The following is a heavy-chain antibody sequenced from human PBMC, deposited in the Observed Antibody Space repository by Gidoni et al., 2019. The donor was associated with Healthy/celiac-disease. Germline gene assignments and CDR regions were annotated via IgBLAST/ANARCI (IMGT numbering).Heavy chain of an antibody. CDR3: ARAGYDFWSGYSDY. CDR2: IYYSGST. J-gene: IGHJ4*02. V-gene: IGHV4-61*01. CDR1: GGSVSSGSYY. Sequence: QVQLQESGPGLVKPSETLSLTCTVPGGSVSSGSYYWSWIRQPPGKGLEWIGYIYYSGSTNYNPSLKSRVTISVDTSKNQFSLKLSSVTAADTAVYYCARAGYDFWSGYSDYWGQGTLVTVSS. D-gene: IGHD3-3*01.